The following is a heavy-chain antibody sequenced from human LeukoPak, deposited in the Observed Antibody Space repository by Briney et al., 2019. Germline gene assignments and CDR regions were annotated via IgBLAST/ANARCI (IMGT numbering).Heavy chain of an antibody. Sequence: GGSLRLSCAASGFTFSSYGMHWVRQAPGKGLEWVAVISYDGSNKYYADSVKGRFTISRDNSKNTLCLQMSSLRAEDTAVYYCAKDEGYGGNSGIGAFDIWGQGTMVTVSS. J-gene: IGHJ3*02. CDR2: ISYDGSNK. CDR3: AKDEGYGGNSGIGAFDI. D-gene: IGHD4-23*01. V-gene: IGHV3-30*18. CDR1: GFTFSSYG.